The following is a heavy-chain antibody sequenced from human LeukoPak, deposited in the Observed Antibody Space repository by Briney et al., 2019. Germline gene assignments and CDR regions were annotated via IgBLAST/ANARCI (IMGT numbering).Heavy chain of an antibody. Sequence: GRSLRLSCAASGFTFSTYAIHWVRQAPGKGPEWLAVISYDGSTKYYADSVKGRFTISRDNSKNTMYLQMDSLRPEDTAVFYCAKAYCTGGSCYGRYYYGMDVWGQGTTVTASS. CDR2: ISYDGSTK. CDR3: AKAYCTGGSCYGRYYYGMDV. J-gene: IGHJ6*02. V-gene: IGHV3-30*18. D-gene: IGHD2-15*01. CDR1: GFTFSTYA.